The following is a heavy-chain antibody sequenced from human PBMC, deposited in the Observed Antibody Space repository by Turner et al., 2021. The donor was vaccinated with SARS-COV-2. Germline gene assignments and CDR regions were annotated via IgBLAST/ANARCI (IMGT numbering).Heavy chain of an antibody. J-gene: IGHJ6*02. Sequence: QVQLVQPGAEVKKPGASVKVSCKASGYTFPNNEINWVRQATGQGLEWMGWMTPNSGNTGYAQKFPGRVTMTRDTSISTAYMELSSLRSEDTAVYYCARLHGHCTSTSCYWDYYFGMDVWGQGTTVTVSS. CDR1: GYTFPNNE. V-gene: IGHV1-8*01. CDR3: ARLHGHCTSTSCYWDYYFGMDV. CDR2: MTPNSGNT. D-gene: IGHD2-2*01.